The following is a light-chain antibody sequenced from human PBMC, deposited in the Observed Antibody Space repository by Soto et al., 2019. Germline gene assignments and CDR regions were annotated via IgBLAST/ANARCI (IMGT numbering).Light chain of an antibody. Sequence: DIQLTQSPSFLSASVGDRVTITCRASQGISCYLAWYQKKPGKAPKILIYAASTLHSGVPSRFSGVRSGTEFNLTISRLQTEDFATYDCQQLNSYTPSFGQGTRLEIK. CDR1: QGISCY. V-gene: IGKV1-9*01. CDR3: QQLNSYTPS. CDR2: AAS. J-gene: IGKJ5*01.